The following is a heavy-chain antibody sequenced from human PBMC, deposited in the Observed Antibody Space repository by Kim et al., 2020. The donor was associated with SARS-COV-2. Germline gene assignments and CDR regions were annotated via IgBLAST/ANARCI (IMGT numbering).Heavy chain of an antibody. CDR3: TTDLHDFGDFDY. V-gene: IGHV3-15*01. CDR1: GFTFSNAW. J-gene: IGHJ4*02. CDR2: IKSKTDGGTT. Sequence: GSLRLSCAASGFTFSNAWMSWVRQAPGKGLEWVGRIKSKTDGGTTDYAAPVKGRFTISRDDSKNTVYLQMNSLKTEDTAVYYCTTDLHDFGDFDYWGQGTLVTVSS. D-gene: IGHD4-17*01.